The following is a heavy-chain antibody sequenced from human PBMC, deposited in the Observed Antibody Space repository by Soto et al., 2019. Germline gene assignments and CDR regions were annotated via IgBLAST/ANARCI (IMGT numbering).Heavy chain of an antibody. J-gene: IGHJ6*02. V-gene: IGHV3-23*01. CDR3: AKGGYPGIAVAHQPYYGMDV. CDR2: ISGSGGST. D-gene: IGHD6-19*01. Sequence: QPGGSLRLSCAASGFTFSSYAMSWVRQAPGKGLEWVSAISGSGGSTYYADSVKGRFTISRDNSKNTLYLQMNSLRAEDTAVYYCAKGGYPGIAVAHQPYYGMDVWGQGTTVTVSS. CDR1: GFTFSSYA.